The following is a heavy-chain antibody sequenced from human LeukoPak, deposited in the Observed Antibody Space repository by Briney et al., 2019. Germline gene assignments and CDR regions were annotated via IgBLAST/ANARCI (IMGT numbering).Heavy chain of an antibody. Sequence: SETLSLTCTVSGDSINSFYWSWIRQPAGEGLEWIGRIYSSGRTHYSPSLKSRVAISVDTSKNRFPLRLSSVTAADTAVYYCARDLGGSYSSETWFDPWGQGTLVTVSS. CDR3: ARDLGGSYSSETWFDP. J-gene: IGHJ5*02. V-gene: IGHV4-4*07. CDR2: IYSSGRT. CDR1: GDSINSFY. D-gene: IGHD1-26*01.